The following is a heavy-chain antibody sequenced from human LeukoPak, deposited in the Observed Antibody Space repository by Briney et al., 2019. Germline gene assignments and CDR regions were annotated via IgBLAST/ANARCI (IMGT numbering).Heavy chain of an antibody. J-gene: IGHJ4*02. CDR3: ARDGSGVWFDY. D-gene: IGHD3-10*01. CDR1: GFTVSSNY. CDR2: MYSGGST. V-gene: IGHV3-66*01. Sequence: GGSLRLSCAASGFTVSSNYMSWVRQARGKGLEWVSVMYSGGSTYYADSVKGTFTISRDNSKNTLYLQMTSLRAEDTAVYYCARDGSGVWFDYWGQGTLVTVSS.